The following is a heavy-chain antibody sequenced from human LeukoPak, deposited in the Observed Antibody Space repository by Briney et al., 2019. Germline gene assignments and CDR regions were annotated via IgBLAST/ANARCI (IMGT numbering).Heavy chain of an antibody. CDR2: LHHGGST. CDR1: GVIVRSNY. D-gene: IGHD3-10*01. J-gene: IGHJ4*02. CDR3: ATRRFGELTY. V-gene: IGHV3-66*01. Sequence: GGSLRLSCVGSGVIVRSNYMTWVRQAPGKGLEWVSILHHGGSTYYADSVKGRFSISRDTSKNTLYLQMNSLRVEDTAVYYCATRRFGELTYWGQGTLVTVSS.